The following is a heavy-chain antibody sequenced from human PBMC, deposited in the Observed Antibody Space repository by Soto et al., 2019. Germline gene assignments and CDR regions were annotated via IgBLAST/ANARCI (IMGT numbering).Heavy chain of an antibody. V-gene: IGHV3-74*01. CDR3: TREQASDGCYAFDV. J-gene: IGHJ3*01. Sequence: EVQLVESGGDLVQPGESLTLSCVTSGLTFSDYWLHWVRQVPGKGLVWVSRINSDGSSTIYADSVRGRFTISRDNAKNTLYLHMNSLRAEDTAIYYCTREQASDGCYAFDVWCQWTVVTVSS. CDR1: GLTFSDYW. CDR2: INSDGSST. D-gene: IGHD6-19*01.